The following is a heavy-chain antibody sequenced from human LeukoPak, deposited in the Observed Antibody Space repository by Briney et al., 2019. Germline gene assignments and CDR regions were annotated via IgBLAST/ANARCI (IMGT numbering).Heavy chain of an antibody. CDR3: ARESGYCSSTSCEGHY. J-gene: IGHJ4*02. V-gene: IGHV4-59*12. D-gene: IGHD2-2*03. CDR2: IYYSGST. CDR1: GGSISNYY. Sequence: SETLSLTCTVSGGSISNYYWSWIRQPPGKGLEWIGYIYYSGSTNYNPSLKSRVTISVDTSKNQFSLKLSSVTAADTAVYYCARESGYCSSTSCEGHYWGQGTLVTVSS.